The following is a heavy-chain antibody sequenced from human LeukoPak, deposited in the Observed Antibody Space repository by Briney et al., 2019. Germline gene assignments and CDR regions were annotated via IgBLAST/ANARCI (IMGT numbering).Heavy chain of an antibody. D-gene: IGHD6-25*01. CDR3: GKDVKFNRLNYFDY. Sequence: ASVKVSCKASGYTFTGYYMHWVRQAPGQGLEWMGGIIPIFGTANYAQKFQGRVTITADESTSTAYMELSSLRSEDTALYYCGKDVKFNRLNYFDYWGQGTLVTVSS. V-gene: IGHV1-69*13. CDR1: GYTFTGYY. CDR2: IIPIFGTA. J-gene: IGHJ4*02.